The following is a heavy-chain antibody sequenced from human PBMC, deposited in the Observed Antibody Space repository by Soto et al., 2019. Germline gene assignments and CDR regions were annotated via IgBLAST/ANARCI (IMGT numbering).Heavy chain of an antibody. V-gene: IGHV2-5*02. CDR1: GFSLSTSGVG. D-gene: IGHD5-18*01. Sequence: QITLKESGPTLVKPTQTRTLTCTFSGFSLSTSGVGVGWIRQPPGKALEWLALIYWDDDKRYSPSLKSRRTITKDTSKNQVVLTMTNMDPVDTATYYCSHKDEYIYSDPWFQGTLVTVSS. J-gene: IGHJ5*02. CDR3: SHKDEYIYSDP. CDR2: IYWDDDK.